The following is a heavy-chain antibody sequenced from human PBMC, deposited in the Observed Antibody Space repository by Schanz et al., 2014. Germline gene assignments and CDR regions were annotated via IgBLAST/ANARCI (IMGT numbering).Heavy chain of an antibody. Sequence: EVQLVESGGGLVQPGGSLRLCCVASGFTFSRYWMTWVRQAPGKGLEWVANIKQDGSAKNYVDSVKGRFTISRDNPKNSLCLQMNSLRAEDTAVYHCARDSRYCTGVDCKGDAFDLWGQGTLVTVSS. J-gene: IGHJ3*01. CDR2: IKQDGSAK. CDR1: GFTFSRYW. D-gene: IGHD2-8*02. V-gene: IGHV3-7*01. CDR3: ARDSRYCTGVDCKGDAFDL.